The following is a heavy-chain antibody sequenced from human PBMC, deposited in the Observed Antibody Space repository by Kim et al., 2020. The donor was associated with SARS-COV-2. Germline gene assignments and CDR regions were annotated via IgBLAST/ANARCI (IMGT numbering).Heavy chain of an antibody. CDR1: GFTFSSYT. J-gene: IGHJ6*02. CDR2: ISSNSNYI. Sequence: GGSLRLSCAASGFTFSSYTVNWVRQAPGNGLEWVSSISSNSNYIYYADSVKGRFTVSRDNAKNSLYLQMNSLRVEDTAVYYCARDERNISLVSDIARYHYGMDVWGQGTTVTVSS. CDR3: ARDERNISLVSDIARYHYGMDV. D-gene: IGHD5-12*01. V-gene: IGHV3-21*01.